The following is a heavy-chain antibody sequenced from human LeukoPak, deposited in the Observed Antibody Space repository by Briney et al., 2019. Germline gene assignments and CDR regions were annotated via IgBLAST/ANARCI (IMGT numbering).Heavy chain of an antibody. CDR3: AREPYRSLYVFDF. CDR1: GDSITNYY. D-gene: IGHD6-19*01. J-gene: IGHJ4*02. CDR2: VYNSGST. Sequence: SETLSLTCAVSGDSITNYYWSWIRHPAGKGLEWIGRVYNSGSTSYNPSLKSRVTMSLDTSKNQISLKVNSVTAADTAVYYCAREPYRSLYVFDFCGQGTLVTVSS. V-gene: IGHV4-4*07.